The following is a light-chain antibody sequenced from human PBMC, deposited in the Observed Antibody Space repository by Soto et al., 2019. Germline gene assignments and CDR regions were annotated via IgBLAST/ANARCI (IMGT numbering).Light chain of an antibody. CDR1: SSDVGDYIY. CDR3: SSYTTSRSYV. J-gene: IGLJ1*01. V-gene: IGLV2-14*03. Sequence: QSVLTQPASVSGSPGQSITISCTGTSSDVGDYIYVSWYQHHPGKAPKLMIYDVTNRPSGVSNRFSGSKSGNTASLTISGLQAEDEADYYCSSYTTSRSYVFGTGTXVTVL. CDR2: DVT.